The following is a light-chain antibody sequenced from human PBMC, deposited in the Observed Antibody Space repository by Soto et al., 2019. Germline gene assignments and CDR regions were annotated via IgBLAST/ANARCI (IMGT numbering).Light chain of an antibody. CDR2: DDS. Sequence: SYELTQPPSVSVAPGQTARLTCGGTNIGGKSVHWYLQKPGQAPALVVYDDSARPSGTPERFSGSNSGNTATLTITRAEAGDEADYFCQVWDSDNDHSVFGGGTQLTVL. V-gene: IGLV3-21*02. J-gene: IGLJ3*02. CDR3: QVWDSDNDHSV. CDR1: NIGGKS.